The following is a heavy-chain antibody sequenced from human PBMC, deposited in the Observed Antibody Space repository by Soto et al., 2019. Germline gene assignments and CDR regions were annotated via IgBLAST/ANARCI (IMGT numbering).Heavy chain of an antibody. J-gene: IGHJ4*02. D-gene: IGHD2-15*01. CDR1: GGSVNSGGYY. CDR3: ARARQSCLQADL. CDR2: VYNDGFT. Sequence: QVQLQESGPGLVKASETLSLTCSVSGGSVNSGGYYWTWIRQPPGRGLEWIGYVYNDGFTNYNPSLKSRVTTSLHTSKNQISLKLCAVSSADTAVYFCARARQSCLQADLWGQGTLASVSS. V-gene: IGHV4-61*08.